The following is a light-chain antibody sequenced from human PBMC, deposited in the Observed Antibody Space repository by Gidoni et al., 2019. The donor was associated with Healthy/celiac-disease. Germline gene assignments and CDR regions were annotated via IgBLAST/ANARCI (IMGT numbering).Light chain of an antibody. CDR1: QSISSW. V-gene: IGKV1-5*03. J-gene: IGKJ1*01. CDR2: KAS. Sequence: DIQMTQSPSTLSASVGDRVTITCRASQSISSWLAWYQQKPGKAPKLLIYKASSLESGVPSRLSGSGSGTEFTLTISGLQPDDFATYYCQQYNSYSGAFGQGTKVEIK. CDR3: QQYNSYSGA.